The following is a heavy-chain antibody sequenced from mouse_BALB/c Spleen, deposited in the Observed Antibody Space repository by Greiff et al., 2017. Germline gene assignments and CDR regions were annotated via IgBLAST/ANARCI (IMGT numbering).Heavy chain of an antibody. D-gene: IGHD4-1*01. Sequence: VQLVESGPGLVAPSQSLSITCTVSGFSLTSYDISWIRQPPGKGLEWLGVIWTGGGTNYNSAFMSRLSISKDNSKSQVFLKMNSLQTDDTAIYYCVRDLTGTLYAMDYWGQGTSVTVSS. J-gene: IGHJ4*01. CDR2: IWTGGGT. CDR3: VRDLTGTLYAMDY. V-gene: IGHV2-9-2*01. CDR1: GFSLTSYD.